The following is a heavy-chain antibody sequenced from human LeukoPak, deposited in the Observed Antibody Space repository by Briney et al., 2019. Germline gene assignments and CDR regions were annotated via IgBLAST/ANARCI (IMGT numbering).Heavy chain of an antibody. D-gene: IGHD4-17*01. CDR2: IYSGGST. J-gene: IGHJ4*02. CDR3: ARVSGYGDHGCDY. V-gene: IGHV3-53*01. CDR1: GFTVSSNY. Sequence: PGGSLRLSCAASGFTVSSNYMSWVRQAPGKGLEWVSVIYSGGSTYYADSVKGRFTISRDNSKNTLYLQMNSLRAEDTAVYYCARVSGYGDHGCDYWGQGTLVTVSS.